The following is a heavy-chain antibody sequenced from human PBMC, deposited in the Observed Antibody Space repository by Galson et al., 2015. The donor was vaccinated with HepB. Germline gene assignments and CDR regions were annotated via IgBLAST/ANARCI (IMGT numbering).Heavy chain of an antibody. J-gene: IGHJ4*02. V-gene: IGHV3-23*03. CDR3: AHNWNVFDY. CDR1: GFTFRNYD. D-gene: IGHD1-1*01. Sequence: SLRLSCAASGFTFRNYDMRWVRQAPGQGLEWVSVISRDGRGLYYADYVKGRFTISRDNSKNTLYLQMNSLRAGDTAVYYCAHNWNVFDYWGQGTLVAVSS. CDR2: ISRDGRGL.